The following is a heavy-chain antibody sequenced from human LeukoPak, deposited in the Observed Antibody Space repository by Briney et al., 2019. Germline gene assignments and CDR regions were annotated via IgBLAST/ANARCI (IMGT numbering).Heavy chain of an antibody. J-gene: IGHJ5*02. CDR1: GGSLSSYY. V-gene: IGHV4-59*01. D-gene: IGHD3-3*01. CDR2: IYNSGST. CDR3: ARGGTSALEWFGP. Sequence: PSETLTLTCTVSGGSLSSYYWTWIRQPPGKGLEWIGYIYNSGSTKYNPSLKSRVTISIDTSKNQFSLKVNSVTAADTAVYYCARGGTSALEWFGPWGQGTLVTVSS.